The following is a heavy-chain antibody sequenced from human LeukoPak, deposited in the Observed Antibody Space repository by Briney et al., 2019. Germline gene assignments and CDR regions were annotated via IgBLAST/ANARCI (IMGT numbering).Heavy chain of an antibody. Sequence: GGSLRLSCAASGFTFSDYYISWIRQAPGKGLEWVSDISSSGDITSYADSVKGRLTISRDNAKKSLHLQMNSLRAEDSAVYYCARETVAGTFDYWGQGTQVTVSS. CDR3: ARETVAGTFDY. CDR2: ISSSGDIT. V-gene: IGHV3-11*01. D-gene: IGHD6-19*01. J-gene: IGHJ4*02. CDR1: GFTFSDYY.